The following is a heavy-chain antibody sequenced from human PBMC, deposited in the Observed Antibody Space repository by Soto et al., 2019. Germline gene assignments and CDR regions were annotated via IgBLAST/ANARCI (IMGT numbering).Heavy chain of an antibody. D-gene: IGHD5-12*01. Sequence: GGSLRLSCAASGFTFSSYWMHWVRQAPGKGLVWVSRINSDGSSTSYADSVKGRFTISRDNAKNTLYLQMNSLRAEDTAVYYCARVIYSGYDLHFDYWGQGTLVTVSS. CDR2: INSDGSST. J-gene: IGHJ4*02. CDR3: ARVIYSGYDLHFDY. V-gene: IGHV3-74*01. CDR1: GFTFSSYW.